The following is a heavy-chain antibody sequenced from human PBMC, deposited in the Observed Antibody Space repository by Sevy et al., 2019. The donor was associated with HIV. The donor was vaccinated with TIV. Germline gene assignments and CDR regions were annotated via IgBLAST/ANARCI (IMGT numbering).Heavy chain of an antibody. J-gene: IGHJ4*02. D-gene: IGHD3-22*01. V-gene: IGHV3-53*01. CDR2: IYSGGST. CDR1: GFTVSSNY. Sequence: GGSLRLSCAASGFTVSSNYMSWVRQAPGKGLEWVSVIYSGGSTYYADSVKGRFTISIDNSTNTLYLQMNSLRAEDTAVDYCARGVREYYDSSGYSLDYWGQGTLVTVSS. CDR3: ARGVREYYDSSGYSLDY.